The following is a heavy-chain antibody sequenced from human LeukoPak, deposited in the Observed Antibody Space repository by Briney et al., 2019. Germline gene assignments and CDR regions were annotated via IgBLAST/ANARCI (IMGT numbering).Heavy chain of an antibody. D-gene: IGHD3-10*01. CDR1: GFSLSTSGVG. V-gene: IGHV2-5*02. Sequence: SGPTLVNPTQTLTLTCTFSGFSLSTSGVGVGWIRQPPGKALEWLALIYWDDDKRYSPSLKSRLTITKDTSKNQVVLTMTNMDPVDTATYYCAHRYPLWFGEFGSPHWFDPWGQGTLVTVSS. J-gene: IGHJ5*02. CDR3: AHRYPLWFGEFGSPHWFDP. CDR2: IYWDDDK.